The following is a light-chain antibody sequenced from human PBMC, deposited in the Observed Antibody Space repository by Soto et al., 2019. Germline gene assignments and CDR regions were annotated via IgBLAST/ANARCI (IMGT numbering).Light chain of an antibody. CDR2: ANN. J-gene: IGLJ1*01. CDR1: SSNIGAGYD. CDR3: QSYDSSLSGFYV. Sequence: QSVLTQPPSVSGAPGQRVTISCTGSSSNIGAGYDVHWYQQLPGTAPKLLIYANNNRPSGVPDRFSGSKSGTSASLAITGLQAEDEAYYYCQSYDSSLSGFYVFGTGTKLTVL. V-gene: IGLV1-40*01.